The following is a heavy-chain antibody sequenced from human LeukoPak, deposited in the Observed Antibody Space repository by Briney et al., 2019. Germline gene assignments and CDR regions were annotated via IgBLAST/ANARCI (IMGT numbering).Heavy chain of an antibody. CDR1: GYSMSSGYY. V-gene: IGHV4-38-2*02. CDR3: ARDMGYGDYVRLGDY. Sequence: SETLSLTCAVSGYSMSSGYYWGWIRQPPGKGLEWIGSIYHSGSTYYNPSLKSRVTISVDRSKNQFSLKVISVTAADTAVYYCARDMGYGDYVRLGDYWGQGTLVTVSS. J-gene: IGHJ4*02. CDR2: IYHSGST. D-gene: IGHD4-17*01.